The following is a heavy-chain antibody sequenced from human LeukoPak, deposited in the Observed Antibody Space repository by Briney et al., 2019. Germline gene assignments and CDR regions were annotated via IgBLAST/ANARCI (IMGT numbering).Heavy chain of an antibody. J-gene: IGHJ6*03. CDR3: AKDCRSGSSWYSLYYYYYMDV. CDR2: IRYDGSNK. V-gene: IGHV3-30*02. Sequence: PGGSLRLSCAASGFTFSSYGMHWVRQAPGKGLEWVAFIRYDGSNKYYADSVKGRFTISRDNSKNTLYLQMNSLRAEDTAVYYCAKDCRSGSSWYSLYYYYYMDVWGKGTTVTISS. D-gene: IGHD6-13*01. CDR1: GFTFSSYG.